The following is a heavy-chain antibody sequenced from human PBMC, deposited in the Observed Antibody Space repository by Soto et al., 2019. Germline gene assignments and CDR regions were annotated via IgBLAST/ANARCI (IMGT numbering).Heavy chain of an antibody. CDR2: IYHSGRT. V-gene: IGHV4-4*02. CDR3: ARAFYDSSGYHEIFDY. CDR1: GGSITTTNW. J-gene: IGHJ4*02. D-gene: IGHD3-22*01. Sequence: PSETLSLTCAVSGGSITTTNWWNWVRQPPGKGLEWIGEIYHSGRTNFNPSLKSRVTISIDQSKNQVSLKLSSVTAADTAVYYCARAFYDSSGYHEIFDYWGQGTLVTVSS.